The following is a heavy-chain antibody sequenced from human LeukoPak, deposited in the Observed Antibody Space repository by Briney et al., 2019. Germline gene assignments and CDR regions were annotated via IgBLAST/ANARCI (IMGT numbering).Heavy chain of an antibody. CDR2: INPSGGST. Sequence: ASVKVSCKASGYTFTSYYMHWVRQAPGQGLEWMGIINPSGGSTSYAQKFQGRVTMTRDTSTSTVYMELSSLRSEDTAVYYCARESCGSCYSRDNWFDPWGQGTLVTVSS. J-gene: IGHJ5*02. CDR3: ARESCGSCYSRDNWFDP. CDR1: GYTFTSYY. D-gene: IGHD2-15*01. V-gene: IGHV1-46*01.